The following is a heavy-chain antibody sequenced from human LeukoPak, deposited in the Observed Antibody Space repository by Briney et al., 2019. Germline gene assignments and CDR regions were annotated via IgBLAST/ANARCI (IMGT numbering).Heavy chain of an antibody. J-gene: IGHJ4*02. CDR3: ARGGVYSSGSYYLYYFGY. CDR1: GFTFSSYA. D-gene: IGHD6-19*01. V-gene: IGHV3-30-3*01. Sequence: GGSLRLSCVASGFTFSSYAMHCVRQAPGNGLEWVALISYDGSNKYYADSVKGRFTISRDNSKNTLYLQMNSLRAEDTAVYYCARGGVYSSGSYYLYYFGYWGQGTLVTVSS. CDR2: ISYDGSNK.